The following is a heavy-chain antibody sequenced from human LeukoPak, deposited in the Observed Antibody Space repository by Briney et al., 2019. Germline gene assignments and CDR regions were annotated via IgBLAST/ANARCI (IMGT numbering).Heavy chain of an antibody. Sequence: PSETLSLTCTVSGGFISRYYWSWIRQPPGKGLEWIGYIYYSGSTSYIPSLESRVTISLDTSKNQYSLKLISMTAADTAVYYCVRAFRIGFHFDSWGQGTLVTVSS. CDR2: IYYSGST. D-gene: IGHD2-21*01. J-gene: IGHJ4*02. CDR3: VRAFRIGFHFDS. CDR1: GGFISRYY. V-gene: IGHV4-59*08.